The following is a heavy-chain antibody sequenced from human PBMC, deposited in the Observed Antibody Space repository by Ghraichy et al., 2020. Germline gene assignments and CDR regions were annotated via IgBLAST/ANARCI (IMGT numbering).Heavy chain of an antibody. J-gene: IGHJ6*02. CDR3: ARGDHPPYFGMDL. D-gene: IGHD2-21*01. V-gene: IGHV3-30-3*01. CDR1: GFNISLFG. Sequence: GGSLRLSCAGSGFNISLFGMHWVRRAPGKGLEWLAVISSDGSKNYHTDSVKGPITISRDYSKNTLYLQLNNLRPEDTAVYFCARGDHPPYFGMDLWGRGTTVTVSS. CDR2: ISSDGSKN.